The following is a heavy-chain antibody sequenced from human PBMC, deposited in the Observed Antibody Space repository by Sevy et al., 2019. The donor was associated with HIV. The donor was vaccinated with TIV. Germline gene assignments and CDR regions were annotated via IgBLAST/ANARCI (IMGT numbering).Heavy chain of an antibody. CDR2: IRNKADSYTT. CDR1: GFTFSDHY. D-gene: IGHD6-13*01. Sequence: GGSLRLSCAASGFTFSDHYMEWVRQAPGKGLEWVGRIRNKADSYTTEYAASVKGRFTISRDDSKNSLYLLMNSLKTEDTAMYYCATHAGIAAAGRVFYYWGQGTLVTVSS. CDR3: ATHAGIAAAGRVFYY. V-gene: IGHV3-72*01. J-gene: IGHJ4*02.